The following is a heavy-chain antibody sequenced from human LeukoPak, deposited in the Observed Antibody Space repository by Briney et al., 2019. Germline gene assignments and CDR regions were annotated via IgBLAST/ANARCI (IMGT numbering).Heavy chain of an antibody. J-gene: IGHJ5*02. CDR1: GVTCSSFA. CDR3: AKGHDGGGYPEHWLDP. D-gene: IGHD3-22*01. CDR2: IGGSGGST. Sequence: GSLRLSCAASGVTCSSFAMSWVRQAPGKGLEWVSAIGGSGGSTYYADAVKGRFTISRDNSKNTLYLQMNSLRAEDTAVYYCAKGHDGGGYPEHWLDPWGQGTLVTVSS. V-gene: IGHV3-23*01.